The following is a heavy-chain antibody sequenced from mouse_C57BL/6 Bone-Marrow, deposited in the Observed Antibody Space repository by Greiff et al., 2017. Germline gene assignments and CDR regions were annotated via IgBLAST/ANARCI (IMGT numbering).Heavy chain of an antibody. Sequence: EVQVVESGGGLVKPGGSLKLSCAASGFTFSSYTMSWVRQTPEKRLEWVATISGGGGNTYYPDSVKGRFTISRDNAKNTLYLQMSSLRSEDTALYYCARLSNPYFDYWGQGTTLTGSS. V-gene: IGHV5-9*01. D-gene: IGHD2-5*01. J-gene: IGHJ2*01. CDR2: ISGGGGNT. CDR3: ARLSNPYFDY. CDR1: GFTFSSYT.